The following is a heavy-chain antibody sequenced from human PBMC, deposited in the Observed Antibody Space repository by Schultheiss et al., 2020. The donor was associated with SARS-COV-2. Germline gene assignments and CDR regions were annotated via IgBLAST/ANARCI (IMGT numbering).Heavy chain of an antibody. D-gene: IGHD3-16*01. Sequence: SVKVSCKASGGTFSSYTISWVRQAPGQGLEWMGGIIPILGIANYAQKFQGRVTITADKSTSTVYMELSSLRSEYTAVYYCAQSYSSGEDYFDPWGQGTLVTVSS. J-gene: IGHJ5*02. CDR1: GGTFSSYT. CDR3: AQSYSSGEDYFDP. V-gene: IGHV1-69*10. CDR2: IIPILGIA.